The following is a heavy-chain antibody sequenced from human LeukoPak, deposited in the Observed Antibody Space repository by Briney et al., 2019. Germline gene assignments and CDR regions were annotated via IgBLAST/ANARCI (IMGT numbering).Heavy chain of an antibody. CDR1: GFTFSSYT. CDR3: ARGGYSGYDVLGFHFDY. Sequence: GGSLRLSCAASGFTFSSYTMHWVRQAPGKGLEWVSSISSSSSYIYYAVSVKGRFTISRDNAKNSLYLQMNSLRAEDTAVYYCARGGYSGYDVLGFHFDYWGQGTLVTVSS. V-gene: IGHV3-21*01. D-gene: IGHD5-12*01. CDR2: ISSSSSYI. J-gene: IGHJ4*02.